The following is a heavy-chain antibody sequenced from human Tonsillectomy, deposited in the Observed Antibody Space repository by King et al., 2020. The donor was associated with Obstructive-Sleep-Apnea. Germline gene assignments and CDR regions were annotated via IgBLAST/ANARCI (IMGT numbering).Heavy chain of an antibody. D-gene: IGHD6-19*01. CDR2: ISWNSGSI. V-gene: IGHV3-9*01. J-gene: IGHJ4*02. CDR3: AKDLSSGWYSPQDY. CDR1: GFTFDDYG. Sequence: VQLVESGGGLVQPGRSLRLSCAASGFTFDDYGMHWVRQPPGKGLEWVSGISWNSGSIGYADSVKGRFTISRDNAKNSLYLQTNSLRAEDTALYYCAKDLSSGWYSPQDYWGQGTLVTVSS.